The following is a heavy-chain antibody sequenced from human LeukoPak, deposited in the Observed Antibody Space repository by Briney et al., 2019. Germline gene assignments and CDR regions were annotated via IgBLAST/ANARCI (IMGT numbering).Heavy chain of an antibody. D-gene: IGHD2-21*01. Sequence: SETLSLTCAVYIGSFSGYHWSWIRQPPGRGLEWIGEIDHSGNTKYNPSLKSRVTISADTSKNQFSLELRALSAADTAVYFCARQGSISAFDFWGRGTLVTVSS. CDR3: ARQGSISAFDF. CDR1: IGSFSGYH. J-gene: IGHJ4*02. V-gene: IGHV4-34*01. CDR2: IDHSGNT.